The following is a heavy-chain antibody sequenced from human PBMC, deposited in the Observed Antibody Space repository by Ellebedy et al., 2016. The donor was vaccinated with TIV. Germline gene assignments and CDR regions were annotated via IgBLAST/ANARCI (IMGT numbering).Heavy chain of an antibody. Sequence: ASVKVSCKASGYMFTNYGISWVRQAPGQGLEWMGGIIPIFGTANYAQKFQGRVTITADESTSTAYMELSSLRSEDTAVYYCARDSIVGATSDGMDVWGQGTTVTVSS. CDR1: GYMFTNYG. V-gene: IGHV1-69*13. J-gene: IGHJ6*02. CDR2: IIPIFGTA. D-gene: IGHD1-26*01. CDR3: ARDSIVGATSDGMDV.